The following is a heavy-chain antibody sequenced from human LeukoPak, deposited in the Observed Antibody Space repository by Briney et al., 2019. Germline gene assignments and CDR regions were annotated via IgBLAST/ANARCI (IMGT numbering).Heavy chain of an antibody. D-gene: IGHD2-15*01. CDR1: GGSISSSDW. Sequence: SETLSLTCTVSGGSISSSDWWSWVRQPPGKGLEWIGTISYSGNTDYNPSLRSRVTISVDTSNNQFSLRLGSVTAADTAVYHCARHCCSGPAKRVFDIWGQGTMVTVSS. J-gene: IGHJ3*02. CDR2: ISYSGNT. CDR3: ARHCCSGPAKRVFDI. V-gene: IGHV4-39*01.